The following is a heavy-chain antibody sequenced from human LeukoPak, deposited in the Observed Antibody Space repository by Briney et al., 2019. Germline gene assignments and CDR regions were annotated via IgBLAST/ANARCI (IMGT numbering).Heavy chain of an antibody. D-gene: IGHD3-22*01. V-gene: IGHV1-2*02. J-gene: IGHJ4*02. CDR3: ARVKTMIIVVRLFDY. CDR2: INPDSGGT. CDR1: GYTFSDYY. Sequence: ASVKVSCKASGYTFSDYYMHWVRQAPGQGLEWMGWINPDSGGTNYAQKFQGRVTMTRDTSISTAFMELSRLRSDDTAVYYCARVKTMIIVVRLFDYWGQGTLVTVSS.